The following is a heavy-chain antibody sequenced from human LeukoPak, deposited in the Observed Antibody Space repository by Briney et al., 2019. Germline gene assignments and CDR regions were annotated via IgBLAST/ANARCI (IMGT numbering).Heavy chain of an antibody. V-gene: IGHV1-46*01. CDR1: GYTFTGYY. CDR3: ARDQSGEWDLLSGWWFDP. Sequence: ASVKVSCKASGYTFTGYYMHWVRQAPGQGLEWMGIINPSGGSTSYAQKFQGRVTMTRDMSTSTVYMELSDLKSEDTAVYYCARDQSGEWDLLSGWWFDPWGQGTLVTVSS. J-gene: IGHJ5*02. CDR2: INPSGGST. D-gene: IGHD1-26*01.